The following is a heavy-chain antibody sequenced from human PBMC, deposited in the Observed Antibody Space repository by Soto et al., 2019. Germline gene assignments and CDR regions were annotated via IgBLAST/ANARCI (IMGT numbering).Heavy chain of an antibody. D-gene: IGHD3-22*01. V-gene: IGHV3-11*05. J-gene: IGHJ4*02. CDR1: GLTFSDYY. CDR3: ARASSGYGYYFDS. CDR2: ISGTSSFT. Sequence: GGSLRLSYAASGLTFSDYYMTWIRQAPGKGLEWLSYISGTSSFTNYADSVKGRFTISRDNAKNSLYLQMSSLRAEDTAVYYCARASSGYGYYFDSWGQGALVTVSS.